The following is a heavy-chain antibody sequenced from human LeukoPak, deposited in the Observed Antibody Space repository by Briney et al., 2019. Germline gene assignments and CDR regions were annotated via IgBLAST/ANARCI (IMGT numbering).Heavy chain of an antibody. Sequence: GGSLRLSCAASGFTFSAYWMSWVRQAPGKGLEWVANIKQDGSDKYYVDSVKGRFTISRDNAKNSLYLQMNSLRAEDTAVYYCARVDDYGVRSDVWGQGTLVTVSS. V-gene: IGHV3-7*03. CDR3: ARVDDYGVRSDV. D-gene: IGHD4-17*01. J-gene: IGHJ4*02. CDR2: IKQDGSDK. CDR1: GFTFSAYW.